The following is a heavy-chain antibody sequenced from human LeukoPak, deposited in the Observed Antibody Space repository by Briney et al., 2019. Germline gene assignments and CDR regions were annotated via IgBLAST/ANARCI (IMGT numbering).Heavy chain of an antibody. CDR2: ISGGGDNT. CDR3: AKEGYKYWYFDL. D-gene: IGHD5-24*01. V-gene: IGHV3-23*01. Sequence: GGSLRLSCAASGLTLSSYAMSWVRQAPGKGLEWVSAISGGGDNTYYPDSVKGRFTVSRDNSKNTLYLQVNSLRVEDTAIYYCAKEGYKYWYFDLWGRGTLVTVSS. J-gene: IGHJ2*01. CDR1: GLTLSSYA.